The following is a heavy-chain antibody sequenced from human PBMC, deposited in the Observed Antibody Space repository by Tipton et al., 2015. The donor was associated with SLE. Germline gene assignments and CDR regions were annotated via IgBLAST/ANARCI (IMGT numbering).Heavy chain of an antibody. Sequence: TLSLTCTVSGASISSYYWGWIRQPPGKGLEWIGSIYYSGSTYYNPSLKSRVTISVDTSKNQFSLRLSSVTAADTAVYYCARLGWYYYDSSGLIDYWGQGTLVTVSS. CDR2: IYYSGST. CDR1: GASISSYY. CDR3: ARLGWYYYDSSGLIDY. D-gene: IGHD3-22*01. J-gene: IGHJ4*02. V-gene: IGHV4-39*07.